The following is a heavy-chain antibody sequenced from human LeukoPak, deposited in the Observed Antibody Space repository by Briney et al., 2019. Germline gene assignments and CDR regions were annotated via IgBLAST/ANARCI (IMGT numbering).Heavy chain of an antibody. V-gene: IGHV3-23*01. D-gene: IGHD3-9*01. CDR1: GFTFSSYA. CDR2: ISGSGGST. J-gene: IGHJ4*02. Sequence: GSLRLSCAASGFTFSSYAMSWVRQAPGKGLKWVSAISGSGGSTYYADSVKGRFTISRDNSKNTLYLQMNSLRAEDTAVYYCAKVLRYFDWLPRFDYWGQGTLVTVSS. CDR3: AKVLRYFDWLPRFDY.